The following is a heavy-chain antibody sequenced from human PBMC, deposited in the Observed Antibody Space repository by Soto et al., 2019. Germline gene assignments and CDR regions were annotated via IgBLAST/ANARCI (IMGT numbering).Heavy chain of an antibody. J-gene: IGHJ3*02. CDR2: IRNKANSYST. D-gene: IGHD3-10*02. CDR1: GFTFSDHY. CDR3: TKVRICSDERGRPFDI. Sequence: EVQLVESGGGLVQPGGSLRLSCAASGFTFSDHYMDWVRQAPGKGLEWVGRIRNKANSYSTTYAASVKGRFTISRDDSKTSLSLQMSSLKTEDTAVYYCTKVRICSDERGRPFDIWGQGTLVTVSS. V-gene: IGHV3-72*01.